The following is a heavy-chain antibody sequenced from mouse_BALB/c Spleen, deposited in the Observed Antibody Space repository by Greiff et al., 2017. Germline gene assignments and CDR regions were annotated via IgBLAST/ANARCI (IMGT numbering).Heavy chain of an antibody. CDR1: GFTFSSYG. J-gene: IGHJ4*01. D-gene: IGHD4-1*01. CDR2: INSNGGST. CDR3: ARANWASYAMDY. Sequence: EVKLMESGGGLVQPGGSLKLSCAASGFTFSSYGMSWVRQTPDKRLELVATINSNGGSTYYPDSVKGRFTISRDNAKNTLYLQMSSLKSEDTAMYYCARANWASYAMDYWGQGTSVTVSS. V-gene: IGHV5-6-3*01.